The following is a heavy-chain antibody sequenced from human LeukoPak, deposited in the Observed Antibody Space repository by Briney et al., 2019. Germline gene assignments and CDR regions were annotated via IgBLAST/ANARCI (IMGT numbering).Heavy chain of an antibody. Sequence: GASVKVSCKASGYTFTGYYMHWVRQAPGQGLEWMGWMNPNSGNTGYAQKFQGRVTISRNTSITTAYMELSGLTSEDTAVYYCASYSGYAQWGQGTLVTVSS. CDR1: GYTFTGYY. V-gene: IGHV1-8*03. CDR2: MNPNSGNT. CDR3: ASYSGYAQ. J-gene: IGHJ4*02. D-gene: IGHD5-12*01.